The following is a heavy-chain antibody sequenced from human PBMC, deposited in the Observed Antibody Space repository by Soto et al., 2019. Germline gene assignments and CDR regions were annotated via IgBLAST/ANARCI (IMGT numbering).Heavy chain of an antibody. CDR2: IRQYGSYK. CDR1: GVTFESCC. J-gene: IGHJ4*02. V-gene: IGHV3-7*01. D-gene: IGHD6-19*01. CDR3: ARDRXESVAVNAPPFNH. Sequence: ALMLSYVGSGVTFESCCMSGGRQAPGKGLEWVANIRQYGSYKYDVDSVRXGFTISRXXXNKTFXLXMNSLXXEDTAVYFCARDRXESVAVNAPPFNHWGQGTPVTVSS.